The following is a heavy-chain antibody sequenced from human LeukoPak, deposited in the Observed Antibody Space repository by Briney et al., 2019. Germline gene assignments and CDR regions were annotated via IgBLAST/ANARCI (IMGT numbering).Heavy chain of an antibody. V-gene: IGHV4-59*11. J-gene: IGHJ5*02. CDR1: GGSFSSHY. Sequence: SETLSLTCTVSGGSFSSHYWSWIRQPPGKGLEWIGYISYIGSTNYNPSLKSRVTISVDTSKNQFSLKLSSVTAADTAVYYCAREPSYCSSTSCLNWFDPWGQGTLVTVSS. D-gene: IGHD2-2*01. CDR2: ISYIGST. CDR3: AREPSYCSSTSCLNWFDP.